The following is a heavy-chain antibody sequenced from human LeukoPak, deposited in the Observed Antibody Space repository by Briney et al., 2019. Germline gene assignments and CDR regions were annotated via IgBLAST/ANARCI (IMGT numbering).Heavy chain of an antibody. D-gene: IGHD3-10*01. J-gene: IGHJ6*03. V-gene: IGHV4-34*01. CDR3: ARGRTMVRGYYYYMDV. CDR1: GGSLSGYY. Sequence: SETLSLTCAVYGGSLSGYYWSWIRQPPGKGLEWIGEINHSGSTNYNPSLKSRVTISVDTSKNQFSLKLSSVTAADTAVYYCARGRTMVRGYYYYMDVWGKGTTVTVSS. CDR2: INHSGST.